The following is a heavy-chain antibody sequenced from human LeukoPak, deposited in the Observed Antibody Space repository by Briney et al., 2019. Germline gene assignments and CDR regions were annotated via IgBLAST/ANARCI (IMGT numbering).Heavy chain of an antibody. D-gene: IGHD3-16*01. J-gene: IGHJ4*02. CDR1: GFTFSNAW. Sequence: GGSLRLSCAASGFTFSNAWMSWVRQAPGKGLEWVGRIKSKTDGGTTDYAAPVKGRSTISRDDSKNTLYLQMNSLKTEDTAVYYCTTDPWEDYVWEFDYWGQGTLVTVSS. V-gene: IGHV3-15*01. CDR3: TTDPWEDYVWEFDY. CDR2: IKSKTDGGTT.